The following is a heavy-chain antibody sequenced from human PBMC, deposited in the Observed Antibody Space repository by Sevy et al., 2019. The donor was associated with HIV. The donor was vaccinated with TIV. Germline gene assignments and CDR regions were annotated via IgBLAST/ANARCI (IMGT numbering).Heavy chain of an antibody. D-gene: IGHD2-2*02. CDR1: GFTFSKYS. CDR2: LSFGCGEI. V-gene: IGHV3-23*01. Sequence: GGSLRLSCAASGFTFSKYSMSWVRQPPGKGLEWVSTLSFGCGEINYADSVKGRFTISRDNSKSSVYLQMNNLRPEDTAVYYCARGRGARYQLLYSYYYYYMDVWGKGTTVTVSS. J-gene: IGHJ6*03. CDR3: ARGRGARYQLLYSYYYYYMDV.